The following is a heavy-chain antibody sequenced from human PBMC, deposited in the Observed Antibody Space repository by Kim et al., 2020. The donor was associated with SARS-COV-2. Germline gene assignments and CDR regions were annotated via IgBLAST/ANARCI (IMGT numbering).Heavy chain of an antibody. CDR3: ARDVNTGNGMDV. J-gene: IGHJ6*02. Sequence: SKTLSLTCAISGDTVSSKSASWNWIRQSPSRGLEWLGRTYYYMSKWYSDYAVSVKSRIAINPDTSKNQFSLQLNSVTPEDTAVYYCARDVNTGNGMDVWGQGTTVTVSS. CDR1: GDTVSSKSAS. CDR2: TYYYMSKWYS. V-gene: IGHV6-1*01.